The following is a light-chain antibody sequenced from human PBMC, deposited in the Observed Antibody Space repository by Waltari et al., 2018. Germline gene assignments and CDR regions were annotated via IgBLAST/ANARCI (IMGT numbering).Light chain of an antibody. Sequence: DIVMTQSPDSLTVSLGERATVNCKSSQSVLSSSNNKNFLAWYQQKPGRPPKLLIYWAPTRGSGVPDRFSGSGSGTDFTLTISSLHAEDVAVYYCQQYYITPPTFGQGTKVEIK. V-gene: IGKV4-1*01. CDR1: QSVLSSSNNKNF. CDR2: WAP. J-gene: IGKJ1*01. CDR3: QQYYITPPT.